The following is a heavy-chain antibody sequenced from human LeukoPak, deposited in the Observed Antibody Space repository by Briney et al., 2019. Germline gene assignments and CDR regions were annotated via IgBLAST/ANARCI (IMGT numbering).Heavy chain of an antibody. J-gene: IGHJ5*02. CDR1: GGSISSYY. D-gene: IGHD3-10*01. Sequence: SETLSLTCTVSGGSISSYYWSWIRQPPGKGLEWIGHIFYTGSSNYNPSLKSRVTISVDRSKNQFSLRLTSVTAADTAIYFCARAGPWQIDPWGQGTLVTVSS. CDR2: IFYTGSS. CDR3: ARAGPWQIDP. V-gene: IGHV4-59*12.